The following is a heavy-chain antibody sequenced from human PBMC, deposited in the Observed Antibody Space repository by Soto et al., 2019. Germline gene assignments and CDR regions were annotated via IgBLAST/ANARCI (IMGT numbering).Heavy chain of an antibody. CDR3: ARSVDP. CDR1: GGSISSSS. J-gene: IGHJ5*02. Sequence: SETLSLTCTVSGGSISSSSWSWIRQAPGKGLEWIGYIFYTGTTYYNPSLKSRVTISVDTSKNQFSLKLSSVTAADTAVYYCARSVDPWGQGTLVTVS. V-gene: IGHV4-59*06. CDR2: IFYTGTT.